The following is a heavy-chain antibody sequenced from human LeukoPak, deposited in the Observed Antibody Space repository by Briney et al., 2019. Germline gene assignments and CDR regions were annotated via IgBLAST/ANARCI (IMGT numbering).Heavy chain of an antibody. CDR1: GYAFTSYF. D-gene: IGHD6-6*01. CDR3: ARTAGRTFDY. CDR2: INPSGGST. V-gene: IGHV1-46*01. Sequence: GASVKVSCKASGYAFTSYFMHWERQAPGQGLEWMGIINPSGGSTSYAQKFQGRVTMTRDTSTSTVYMELSSLRSEDTAVYYCARTAGRTFDYWGQGTLVTVSS. J-gene: IGHJ4*02.